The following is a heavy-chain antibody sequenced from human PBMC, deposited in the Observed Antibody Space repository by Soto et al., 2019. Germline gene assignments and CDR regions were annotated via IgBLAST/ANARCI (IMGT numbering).Heavy chain of an antibody. CDR1: GYTFTSYG. V-gene: IGHV1-18*01. CDR3: ARGSLGATVTTGWFDP. D-gene: IGHD4-17*01. Sequence: ASVKVSCKASGYTFTSYGISWVRQAPGQGLEWMGWISAYNGNTNYAQKLQGRVTMTTDTSTSTAYMELRSLRSDDTAVYYCARGSLGATVTTGWFDPWGQGTLVTVSS. J-gene: IGHJ5*02. CDR2: ISAYNGNT.